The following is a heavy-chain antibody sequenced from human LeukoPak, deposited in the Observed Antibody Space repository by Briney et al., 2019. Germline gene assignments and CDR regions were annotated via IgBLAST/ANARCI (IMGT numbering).Heavy chain of an antibody. V-gene: IGHV3-30-3*01. CDR1: GFTFSSYA. Sequence: GVSLRLSCAASGFTFSSYAMHWVRQAPGKGLEWVAVISYDGSNKYYADSVKGRFTISRDNSKNTLYLQMNSLRAEDTAVYYCAREFSARSAFWSGYYRGDYYYYGMDVWGQGTTVTVSS. J-gene: IGHJ6*02. CDR3: AREFSARSAFWSGYYRGDYYYYGMDV. CDR2: ISYDGSNK. D-gene: IGHD3-3*01.